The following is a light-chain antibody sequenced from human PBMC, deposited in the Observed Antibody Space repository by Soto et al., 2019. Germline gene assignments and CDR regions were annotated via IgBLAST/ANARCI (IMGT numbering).Light chain of an antibody. CDR3: QQYGSSGT. CDR1: QSVSTNY. Sequence: QSPATLPVSPGEIATLYCRASQSVSTNYLAWYQPQPGQAPRLLIYGASNRAAGIPDRFSGSGSGTDFTLTISRLEPEDFAVYYWQQYGSSGTFGQGTKVDI. CDR2: GAS. J-gene: IGKJ1*01. V-gene: IGKV3-20*01.